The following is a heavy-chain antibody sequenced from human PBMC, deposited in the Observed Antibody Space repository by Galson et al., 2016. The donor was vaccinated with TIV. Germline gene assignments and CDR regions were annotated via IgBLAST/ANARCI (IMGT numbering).Heavy chain of an antibody. CDR2: IYWDDEK. Sequence: PALVKPTQTLTLTCTFSGFSLSTSAVGVGWIRQPPGKALEWLALIYWDDEKHYSPSLRSRIPITKDTFKNQVVLTMTALDPVDTATYYCSHSIAARPIFHDWGRGTQVTVSS. CDR1: GFSLSTSAVG. V-gene: IGHV2-5*02. D-gene: IGHD6-6*01. J-gene: IGHJ4*02. CDR3: SHSIAARPIFHD.